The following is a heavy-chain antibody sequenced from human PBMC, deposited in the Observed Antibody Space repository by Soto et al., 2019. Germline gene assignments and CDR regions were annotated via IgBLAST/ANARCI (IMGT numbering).Heavy chain of an antibody. V-gene: IGHV3-30*18. CDR3: AKEIGYSSGWPFDY. J-gene: IGHJ4*02. CDR1: GFTFNSSG. Sequence: PGGSLRLSCAASGFTFNSSGMHWVRQAPGKGLEWLAVISYDGSKKYYADSVKGRFTISRDNSKNTLYLQMNSLRAEDTAVYYCAKEIGYSSGWPFDYWGQGT. CDR2: ISYDGSKK. D-gene: IGHD6-19*01.